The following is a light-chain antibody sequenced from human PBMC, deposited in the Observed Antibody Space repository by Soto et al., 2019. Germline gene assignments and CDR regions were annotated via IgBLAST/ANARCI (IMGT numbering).Light chain of an antibody. CDR1: SSNIGVNL. J-gene: IGLJ3*02. CDR2: SNN. V-gene: IGLV1-44*01. CDR3: AAWDDSLNGWV. Sequence: QSVLTQPPSASGTPGQRVTISCSGSSSNIGVNLVNWYQQLPGTAPKLLIYSNNQRPSGVPDRFSGSKAGTSASLAISGLQSEDEADYDCAAWDDSLNGWVFGGGTKLTVL.